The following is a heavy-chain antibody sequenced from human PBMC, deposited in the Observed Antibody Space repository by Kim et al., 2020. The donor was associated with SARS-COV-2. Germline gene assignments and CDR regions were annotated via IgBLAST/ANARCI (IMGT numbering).Heavy chain of an antibody. CDR3: ARVGEQRTMVRGALNGY. V-gene: IGHV3-30*04. J-gene: IGHJ4*02. CDR1: GFTFSSYA. D-gene: IGHD3-10*01. Sequence: GGSLRLSCAASGFTFSSYAMHWVRQAPGKGLEWVAVISYDGSNKYYADSVKGRFTISRDNSKNTLYLQMNSLRAEDTAVYYCARVGEQRTMVRGALNGYWGQGTLVTVSS. CDR2: ISYDGSNK.